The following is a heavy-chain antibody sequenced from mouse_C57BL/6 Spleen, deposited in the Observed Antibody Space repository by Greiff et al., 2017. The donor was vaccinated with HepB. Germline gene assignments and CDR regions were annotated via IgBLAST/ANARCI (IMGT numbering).Heavy chain of an antibody. Sequence: QVQLQQSGAELVKPGASVKLSCKASGYTFTRYWMHWVKQRPGQGLEWIGMIHPNSGSTNYNEKFKSKATLTVDKSSSTAYMQLSSLTSDDAAVSYCAGYYGSSCRYAMDYWGQGTSVTVSS. D-gene: IGHD1-1*01. CDR1: GYTFTRYW. CDR2: IHPNSGST. V-gene: IGHV1-64*01. CDR3: AGYYGSSCRYAMDY. J-gene: IGHJ4*01.